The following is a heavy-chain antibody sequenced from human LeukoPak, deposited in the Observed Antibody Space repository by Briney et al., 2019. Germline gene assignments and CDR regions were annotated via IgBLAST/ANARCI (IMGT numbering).Heavy chain of an antibody. Sequence: ASVKVSCRASGYTFTGYYIHWVRQAPGQGLEWMGVINPSGGSTIYAQKLQGRVTMTRDTSTSTVYMELRSLRSEDTAVYYCARPLVTLKDYYYGMDVWGQGTTVTVSS. J-gene: IGHJ6*02. CDR1: GYTFTGYY. CDR3: ARPLVTLKDYYYGMDV. CDR2: INPSGGST. D-gene: IGHD3-9*01. V-gene: IGHV1-46*04.